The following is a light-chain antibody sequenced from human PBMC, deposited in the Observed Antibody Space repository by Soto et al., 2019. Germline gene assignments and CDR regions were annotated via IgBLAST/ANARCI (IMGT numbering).Light chain of an antibody. CDR3: QQRAHWPPST. Sequence: ETVLTQSPATLSLSPGERATLSCRASQSVENYLAWYQQRPGQAPRLLIYDTSNRATGIPARFSGSGSGTDFTLTISSLEPEDFAIYYCQQRAHWPPSTFGQGTRLEMK. J-gene: IGKJ5*01. CDR1: QSVENY. V-gene: IGKV3-11*01. CDR2: DTS.